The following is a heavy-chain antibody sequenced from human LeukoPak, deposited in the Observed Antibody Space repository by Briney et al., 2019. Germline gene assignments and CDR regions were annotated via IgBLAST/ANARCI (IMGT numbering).Heavy chain of an antibody. CDR3: ARVRGGSGNDAFDI. CDR2: INPNSGGT. CDR1: GYTFTGYY. V-gene: IGHV1-2*02. J-gene: IGHJ3*02. D-gene: IGHD2-15*01. Sequence: ASVKVSCKASGYTFTGYYMPWVRQAPGQGLEWMGWINPNSGGTNYAQKFQGRVTMTRDTSISTAYMELSRLRSDDTAVYYCARVRGGSGNDAFDIWGQGTMVTVSS.